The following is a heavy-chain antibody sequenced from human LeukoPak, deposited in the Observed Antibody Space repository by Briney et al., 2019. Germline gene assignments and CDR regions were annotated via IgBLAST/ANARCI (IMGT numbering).Heavy chain of an antibody. V-gene: IGHV3-23*01. Sequence: PGGSLRLSCAASGFIFSSSAMSCVRQDPGKGLEWVSTIDNTGTTYCPDSVKGRFTISRDNSKNTLYPQMNSLRAEDTATYYCAKSRGSGTYCFDYWGLGTRVTVSS. D-gene: IGHD3-10*01. CDR2: IDNTGTT. J-gene: IGHJ4*02. CDR3: AKSRGSGTYCFDY. CDR1: GFIFSSSA.